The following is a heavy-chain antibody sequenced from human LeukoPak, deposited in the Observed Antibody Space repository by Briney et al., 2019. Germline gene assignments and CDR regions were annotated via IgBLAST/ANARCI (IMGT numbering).Heavy chain of an antibody. CDR2: IYSDNT. Sequence: GGSLRLSCTVSGFTVSSNSMSWVRQAPGKGLEWVSFIYSDNTHYSDSVKGRFTISRDNAKNSLYLQMNSLRAEDTAVYYCARDIYYYDSSGYYFPGGSDYWGQGTLVTVSS. CDR3: ARDIYYYDSSGYYFPGGSDY. CDR1: GFTVSSNS. J-gene: IGHJ4*02. V-gene: IGHV3-53*01. D-gene: IGHD3-22*01.